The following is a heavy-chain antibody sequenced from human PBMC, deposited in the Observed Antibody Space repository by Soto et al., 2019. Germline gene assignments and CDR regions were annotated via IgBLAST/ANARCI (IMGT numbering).Heavy chain of an antibody. J-gene: IGHJ6*02. CDR1: GGSISSSSYY. V-gene: IGHV4-39*01. CDR3: ARVCGGTTMVRGVTFELSYYYYGMDV. D-gene: IGHD3-10*01. Sequence: SETLSLTCTVSGGSISSSSYYWGWIRQPPGKGLEWIGSIYYSGSTYYNPSLKSRVTISVDTSKNQFSLKLSSVTAADTAVYYCARVCGGTTMVRGVTFELSYYYYGMDVWGQGTTVTVSS. CDR2: IYYSGST.